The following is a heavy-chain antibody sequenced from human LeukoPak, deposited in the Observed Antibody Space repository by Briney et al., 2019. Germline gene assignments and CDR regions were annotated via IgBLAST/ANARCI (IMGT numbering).Heavy chain of an antibody. V-gene: IGHV1-8*01. D-gene: IGHD2-2*01. CDR2: MNPDTTNT. CDR3: ARGPPESTSSDY. CDR1: GYTISSYD. Sequence: ASVKVSCKASGYTISSYDINWVRQATGQGLEWLGWMNPDTTNTGYAQKFQGRVTMTSNTPMNTAYMELRNLTSEDTAVYYCARGPPESTSSDYWGQGTLLTVSS. J-gene: IGHJ4*02.